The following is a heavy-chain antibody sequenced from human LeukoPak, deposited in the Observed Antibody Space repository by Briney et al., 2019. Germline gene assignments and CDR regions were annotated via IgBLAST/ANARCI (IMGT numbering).Heavy chain of an antibody. CDR3: ARAGSIAVAGSWRFDP. CDR1: GYTFTGYY. CDR2: INPNSGGT. J-gene: IGHJ5*02. V-gene: IGHV1-2*02. D-gene: IGHD6-19*01. Sequence: ASVKVSCKASGYTFTGYYMHWVRQAPGQGLEWMGWINPNSGGTNYAQKFQGRVTMTRDTSISTAYMELSRLRSDDTAVYYCARAGSIAVAGSWRFDPWGQGTLVTVSS.